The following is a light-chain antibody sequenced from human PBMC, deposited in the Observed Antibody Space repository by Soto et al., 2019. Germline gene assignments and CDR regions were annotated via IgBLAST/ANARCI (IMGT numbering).Light chain of an antibody. CDR1: SSDVGGYTY. CDR2: EVS. J-gene: IGLJ1*01. Sequence: QSALTQPASVSGSPGQSITISCTGTSSDVGGYTYVSWYQQHPGKAPKLIIYEVSNRPSGVSNRSSGSKSDNTASLTISGLQAEDEADYSCSSYTSSSTYVFGTGTKLTVL. V-gene: IGLV2-14*01. CDR3: SSYTSSSTYV.